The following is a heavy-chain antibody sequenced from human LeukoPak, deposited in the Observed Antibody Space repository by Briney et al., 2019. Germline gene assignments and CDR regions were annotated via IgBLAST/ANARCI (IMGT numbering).Heavy chain of an antibody. J-gene: IGHJ2*01. Sequence: SETLSLTCTVSGDSISNYYWTWIRQPAGKGLEWIGRIYTSGSTNYNPSLKSRVTMSVDTSKNQFSLKLTSVTAADTAVYYCGIGPGQPVLGTVSNWYSDLWGLGTLVTVSS. V-gene: IGHV4-4*07. CDR1: GDSISNYY. D-gene: IGHD1-1*01. CDR2: IYTSGST. CDR3: GIGPGQPVLGTVSNWYSDL.